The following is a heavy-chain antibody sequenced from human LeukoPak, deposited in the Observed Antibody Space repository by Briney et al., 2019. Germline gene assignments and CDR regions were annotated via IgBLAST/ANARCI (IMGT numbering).Heavy chain of an antibody. D-gene: IGHD6-19*01. Sequence: PGGSLRLSCAASGFTVSSHYMSWVRQAPGKGLEWVSLFYSGGTTYYTDAVKGRFTMSRDNSKNTLYLQMNSLRAEDTGVYYCARDSSGWPYFDYWGQGTLVTVSS. CDR3: ARDSSGWPYFDY. CDR1: GFTVSSHY. V-gene: IGHV3-53*01. CDR2: FYSGGTT. J-gene: IGHJ4*02.